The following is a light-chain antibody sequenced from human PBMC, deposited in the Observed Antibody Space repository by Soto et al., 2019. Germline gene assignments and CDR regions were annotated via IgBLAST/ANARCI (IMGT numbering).Light chain of an antibody. CDR3: SSPVV. CDR2: EVS. Sequence: QSALTQPASVSGSPGQSITISCTGTSSDVGGYNYVSWYQQHPGKAPKLMIYEVSNRPSGVSNRFSGSKSGNTASLTISGLQAEDEADYYCSSPVVFGGGTKVTVL. V-gene: IGLV2-14*01. J-gene: IGLJ2*01. CDR1: SSDVGGYNY.